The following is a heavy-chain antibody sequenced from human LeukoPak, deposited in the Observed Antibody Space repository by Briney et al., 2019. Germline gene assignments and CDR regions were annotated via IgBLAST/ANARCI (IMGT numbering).Heavy chain of an antibody. CDR1: GGSISSSNYY. CDR2: IYYSGST. V-gene: IGHV4-31*03. Sequence: SETLSLTCTVSGGSISSSNYYWSWIRQHPGKGLEWFGYIYYSGSTYYNPSLKSRVTISVDTSKNQFSLKLSSVTAADTAVYYCASRAMAGITGTANTLNFDYWGQGTLVTVSS. CDR3: ASRAMAGITGTANTLNFDY. D-gene: IGHD1-7*01. J-gene: IGHJ4*02.